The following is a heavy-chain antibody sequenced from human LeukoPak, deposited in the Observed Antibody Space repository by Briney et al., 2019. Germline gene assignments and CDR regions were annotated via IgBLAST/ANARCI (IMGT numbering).Heavy chain of an antibody. V-gene: IGHV1-18*01. J-gene: IGHJ4*02. CDR2: ISAYNGNT. Sequence: ASVKVSCKASGYTFTSYGISWVRQAPGQGLEWMGWISAYNGNTNYAQKLQGRVTMTTDTSTSTAYMELRSLRSDDTAVYYCAREHSHSYGYTLTYYYDSSGYSLDYWGQGTLVTVSS. D-gene: IGHD3-22*01. CDR3: AREHSHSYGYTLTYYYDSSGYSLDY. CDR1: GYTFTSYG.